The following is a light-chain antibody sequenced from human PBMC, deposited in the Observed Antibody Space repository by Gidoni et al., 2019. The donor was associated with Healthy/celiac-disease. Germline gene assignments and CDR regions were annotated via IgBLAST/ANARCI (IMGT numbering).Light chain of an antibody. Sequence: ELVMKQSPATLSVSPVERATLSCRASQSVSSNLAWYQQKPGQAPRLLIYGAATRATGIPARFSGSGSGTEFTLTISSRQSEDFAVYYCQQYNNWPPITFGEGTRLEIK. CDR2: GAA. CDR1: QSVSSN. J-gene: IGKJ5*01. CDR3: QQYNNWPPIT. V-gene: IGKV3-15*01.